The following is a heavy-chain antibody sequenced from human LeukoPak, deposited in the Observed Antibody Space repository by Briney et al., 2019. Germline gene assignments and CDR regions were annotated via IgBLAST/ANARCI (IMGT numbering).Heavy chain of an antibody. CDR2: ISYDGSNE. CDR1: GFTFSSYG. D-gene: IGHD3-22*01. Sequence: PGGSLRLSCAASGFTFSSYGMHWLRQAPAKGLEWVAFISYDGSNEYYADSVKGRFTISRDNSKNTLYLQMNSLRAEDTAVYYCAKDGNYYDSSGYFDYWGQGTLVTVSS. CDR3: AKDGNYYDSSGYFDY. V-gene: IGHV3-30*18. J-gene: IGHJ4*02.